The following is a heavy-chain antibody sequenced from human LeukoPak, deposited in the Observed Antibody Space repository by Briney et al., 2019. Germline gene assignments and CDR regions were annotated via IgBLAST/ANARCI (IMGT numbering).Heavy chain of an antibody. D-gene: IGHD4-23*01. V-gene: IGHV3-21*01. CDR1: GFTFSSYS. CDR3: ARETTVVTPIDY. CDR2: ISSSSSCI. J-gene: IGHJ4*02. Sequence: GGSLRLSCAASGFTFSSYSMNWVRQAPGKGLEWVSSISSSSSCIYYADSVKGRFTISRDNAKNSLYLQMNSLRAEDTAVYYCARETTVVTPIDYWGQGTLVTVSS.